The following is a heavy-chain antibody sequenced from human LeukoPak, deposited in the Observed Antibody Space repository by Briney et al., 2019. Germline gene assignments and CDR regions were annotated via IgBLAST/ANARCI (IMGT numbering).Heavy chain of an antibody. V-gene: IGHV3-7*01. Sequence: GRSLRLSCAASGFTFSSYAMHWVRQAPGKGLEWVANIKQDGSGKYYVDSVKGRFTISRDNAKNSLYLQMNSLRAEDTAVYYCARERRTNNYYYYMDVWGKGTTVTVSS. J-gene: IGHJ6*03. CDR3: ARERRTNNYYYYMDV. CDR1: GFTFSSYA. D-gene: IGHD2-2*01. CDR2: IKQDGSGK.